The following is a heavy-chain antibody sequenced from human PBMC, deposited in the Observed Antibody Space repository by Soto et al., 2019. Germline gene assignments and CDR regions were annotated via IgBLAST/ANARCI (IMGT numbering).Heavy chain of an antibody. CDR3: ASMTTVTPPWFDP. CDR1: GGSISSGGYY. CDR2: IYYSGST. J-gene: IGHJ5*02. D-gene: IGHD4-4*01. V-gene: IGHV4-31*03. Sequence: TLSLTCTVSGGSISSGGYYWSWIRQHPGEGLEWIGYIYYSGSTYYNPSLKSRVTISVDTSKNQFSLKLSSVAAADTAVYYCASMTTVTPPWFDPWGQGTLVTVSS.